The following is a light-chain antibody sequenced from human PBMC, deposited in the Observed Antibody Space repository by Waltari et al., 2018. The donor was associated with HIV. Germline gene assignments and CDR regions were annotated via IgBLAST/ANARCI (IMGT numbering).Light chain of an antibody. CDR1: SRDIGLYNY. Sequence: HSALTQPASVSGSPGHSITISCTGTSRDIGLYNYVSWYQQYPGKAPQVLIYGVNSRPLGIACRFSVSKSGNTASLTISWLQAEDEADYYCSSYADTETLVFGGGTKLTVL. J-gene: IGLJ2*01. V-gene: IGLV2-14*03. CDR2: GVN. CDR3: SSYADTETLV.